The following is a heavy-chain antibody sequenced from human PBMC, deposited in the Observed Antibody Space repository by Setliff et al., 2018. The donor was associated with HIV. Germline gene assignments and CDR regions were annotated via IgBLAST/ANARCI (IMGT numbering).Heavy chain of an antibody. J-gene: IGHJ4*02. CDR3: ARDVGGATNENYFDY. Sequence: ASVKVSCKASGYTFTNYYTHWVRQAPGQGLEWMGIINPTSGSTTFAQNFQGRVTMTRDTSTSTVYMELSSLRSEDTAMLYCARDVGGATNENYFDYWGQGTLVTVSS. CDR2: INPTSGST. CDR1: GYTFTNYY. D-gene: IGHD1-26*01. V-gene: IGHV1-46*01.